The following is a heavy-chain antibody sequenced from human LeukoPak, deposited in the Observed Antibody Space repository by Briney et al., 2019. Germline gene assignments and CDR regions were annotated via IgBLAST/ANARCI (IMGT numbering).Heavy chain of an antibody. V-gene: IGHV3-49*03. CDR1: GFTFGDYA. CDR2: IRSKAYGETA. Sequence: GGSLRLSCTASGFTFGDYAMSWIRQAPGKGLEWVGFIRSKAYGETADYPASVKGRFTISRDDPKAIAYLQMNSLKTEDPAVYHCTRDRGAYNLYDYWGQGTLVTVSS. J-gene: IGHJ4*02. D-gene: IGHD1-1*01. CDR3: TRDRGAYNLYDY.